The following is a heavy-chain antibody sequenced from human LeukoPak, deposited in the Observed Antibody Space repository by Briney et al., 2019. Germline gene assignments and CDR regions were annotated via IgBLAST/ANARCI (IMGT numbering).Heavy chain of an antibody. D-gene: IGHD5-18*01. J-gene: IGHJ4*02. Sequence: SETLSLTCTVSGGSISSSSYYWGWIRQPPGKGLEWIGSIYYSGSTNYNPSLKSRVTISVDTSKNQFSLKLSSVTAADTAVYYCARHRDTAIFYFDYWGQGTLVTVSS. CDR1: GGSISSSSYY. V-gene: IGHV4-39*01. CDR2: IYYSGST. CDR3: ARHRDTAIFYFDY.